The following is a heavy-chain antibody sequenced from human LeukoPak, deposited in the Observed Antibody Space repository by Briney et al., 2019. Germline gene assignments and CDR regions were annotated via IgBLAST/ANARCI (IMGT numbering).Heavy chain of an antibody. Sequence: PGGSLRLSCAASGFTFSRHWMHWVRQAPGKGLVWVSRINSDGSSTSYAESVKGRFTISRDNANNILSLQMNSLRAEDTAVYYCARGPDASGIYRPGDYWGQGTLVTVSS. D-gene: IGHD3-10*01. CDR2: INSDGSST. V-gene: IGHV3-74*01. J-gene: IGHJ4*02. CDR3: ARGPDASGIYRPGDY. CDR1: GFTFSRHW.